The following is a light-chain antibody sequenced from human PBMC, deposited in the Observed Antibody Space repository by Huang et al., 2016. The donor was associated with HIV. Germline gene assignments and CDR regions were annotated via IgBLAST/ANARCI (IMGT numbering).Light chain of an antibody. V-gene: IGKV3-11*01. CDR2: AAS. Sequence: IVLTQSPATLSLAPGERATLSCRASQTIGTSLAWFQQKPGQAPRLLIYAASNRATGIPARFGGRGCGTDFTLTISSLEPEDFAVYYCQQRGDWPLTFGGGTRVEIK. CDR1: QTIGTS. CDR3: QQRGDWPLT. J-gene: IGKJ4*01.